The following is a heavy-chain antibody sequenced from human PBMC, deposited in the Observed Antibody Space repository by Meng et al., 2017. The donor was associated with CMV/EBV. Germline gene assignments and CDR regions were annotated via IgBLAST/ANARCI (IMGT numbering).Heavy chain of an antibody. Sequence: GESLKISCKGSGYNFTSYWIGWVRQMPGKGLEWMGIIYPGDSDTRYSPSFQGQVTISADKSISTAYLQWSSLKASDTAMYYCARQSGEGVVVPAAIRYYYGMDVWGQGTTVTVSS. CDR2: IYPGDSDT. D-gene: IGHD2-2*01. CDR3: ARQSGEGVVVPAAIRYYYGMDV. CDR1: GYNFTSYW. V-gene: IGHV5-51*01. J-gene: IGHJ6*02.